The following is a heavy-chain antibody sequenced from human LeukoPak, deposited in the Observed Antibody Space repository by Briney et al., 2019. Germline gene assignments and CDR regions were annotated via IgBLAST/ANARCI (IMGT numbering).Heavy chain of an antibody. Sequence: ASVKVSCKASGYTFTDYYIHWVRQAPGQGLEWMGWINPNSGGTNYARKFQGRVTMTRDTSISTAYMELSRLRSDDTAVHYCARSAETNCGGDCYSFDYWGQGTLVTVSS. CDR1: GYTFTDYY. V-gene: IGHV1-2*02. D-gene: IGHD2-21*01. J-gene: IGHJ4*02. CDR2: INPNSGGT. CDR3: ARSAETNCGGDCYSFDY.